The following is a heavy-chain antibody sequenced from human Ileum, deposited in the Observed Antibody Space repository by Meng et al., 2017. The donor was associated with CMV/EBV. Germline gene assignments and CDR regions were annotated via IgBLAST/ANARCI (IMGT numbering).Heavy chain of an antibody. CDR1: GGSLTSYY. D-gene: IGHD3-10*01. CDR3: ARAAARGVPVDL. J-gene: IGHJ5*02. Sequence: QLHLKGSGPRLLQPSETRSLTCTVTGGSLTSYYWTWIRQPAGKGLEWIGRIHPAGTTDDNPSLRSRVSMSLDKSKNQFSLKLTSVTAADTAVYYCARAAARGVPVDLWGQGTLVTVSS. V-gene: IGHV4-4*07. CDR2: IHPAGTT.